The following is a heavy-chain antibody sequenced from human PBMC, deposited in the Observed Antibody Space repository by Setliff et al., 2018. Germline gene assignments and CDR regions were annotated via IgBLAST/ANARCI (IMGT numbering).Heavy chain of an antibody. CDR2: IYPSGGSI. CDR3: AREGVDTRSSTDYRYYMDV. Sequence: ASVKVSCKASGYTFTSYYMHWVRQAPGQGLEWMGIIYPSGGSISYAQKFQDRVTIITDESTSTAYMELSSLRTEDTAVYYCAREGVDTRSSTDYRYYMDVWGKGTTVTVSS. J-gene: IGHJ6*03. CDR1: GYTFTSYY. V-gene: IGHV1-46*01. D-gene: IGHD5-18*01.